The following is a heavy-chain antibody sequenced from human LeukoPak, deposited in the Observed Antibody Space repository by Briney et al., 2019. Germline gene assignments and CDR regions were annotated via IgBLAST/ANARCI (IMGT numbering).Heavy chain of an antibody. Sequence: SETLSLICTVSGYSISSDYYWGWIRQPPGKGLEWIGSIYHSGSTDYNPSLRSRVTMSVDTSKNQFSLKVRSVTAADTAVYYCAREPPYYASENFIDAFDIWGQGTKVTVSS. V-gene: IGHV4-38-2*02. D-gene: IGHD3-10*01. CDR1: GYSISSDYY. CDR3: AREPPYYASENFIDAFDI. CDR2: IYHSGST. J-gene: IGHJ3*02.